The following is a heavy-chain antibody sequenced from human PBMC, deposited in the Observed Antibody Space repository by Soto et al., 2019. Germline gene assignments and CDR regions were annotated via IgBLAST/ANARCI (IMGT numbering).Heavy chain of an antibody. J-gene: IGHJ4*02. Sequence: QVQLQESGPGLVKPSQTLSLTCTVSGGSISSGGYYWSWIRQHPGKGLEWIGYIYYSGRTYYNPSIKSLVIISVDTSNNQFSLKLSSVTAADTAVYYCARVYDSSGCLDYWGQGTLVTVSS. V-gene: IGHV4-31*01. CDR1: GGSISSGGYY. CDR2: IYYSGRT. D-gene: IGHD3-22*01. CDR3: ARVYDSSGCLDY.